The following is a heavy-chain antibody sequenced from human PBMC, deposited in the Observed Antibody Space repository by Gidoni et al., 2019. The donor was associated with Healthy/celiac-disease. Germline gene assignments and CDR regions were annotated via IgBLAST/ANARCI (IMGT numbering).Heavy chain of an antibody. V-gene: IGHV3-30*18. Sequence: QVQLVEFGVGVVQPGRSLRLSCAASAFTFSSYGMYWVRQAPGKGLEWVAVISYDGSNKYYADSVKGRFTISRDNSKNTLYLQMNSLGAEDTAVYYCAKAGSYAQDYYYYGMDVWGQGTTVTVSS. CDR2: ISYDGSNK. J-gene: IGHJ6*02. D-gene: IGHD2-2*01. CDR3: AKAGSYAQDYYYYGMDV. CDR1: AFTFSSYG.